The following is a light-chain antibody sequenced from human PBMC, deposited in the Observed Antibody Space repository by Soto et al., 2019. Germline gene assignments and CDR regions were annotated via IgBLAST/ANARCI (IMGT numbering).Light chain of an antibody. CDR3: QQYESYPVT. J-gene: IGKJ5*01. Sequence: DIQMTQSPSTLSASVGDRVTITCRASQRISTSLAWYQQKPGKAPKFLIYKASNLESGVPSRFSGSGSGTEFTLTISSLQADDFASYHCQQYESYPVTFGQGTRLEIK. CDR1: QRISTS. V-gene: IGKV1-5*03. CDR2: KAS.